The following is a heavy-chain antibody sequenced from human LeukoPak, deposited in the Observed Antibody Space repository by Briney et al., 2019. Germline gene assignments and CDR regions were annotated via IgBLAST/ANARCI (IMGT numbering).Heavy chain of an antibody. V-gene: IGHV3-23*01. Sequence: GGSLRLSCAASGFTFSSYAMSWVRQAPGKGLEWVSAISGSGGRTYYADSVKGRFTISRDNSKNTLYLQMNSLRAEDTAVYYCASSVAGHYYYYYMDVWGKGTTVTVSS. CDR1: GFTFSSYA. CDR3: ASSVAGHYYYYYMDV. CDR2: ISGSGGRT. D-gene: IGHD6-19*01. J-gene: IGHJ6*03.